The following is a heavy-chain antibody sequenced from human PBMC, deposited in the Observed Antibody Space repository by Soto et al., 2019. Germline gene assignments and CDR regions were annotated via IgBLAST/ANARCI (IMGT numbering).Heavy chain of an antibody. CDR2: IYHSGTT. V-gene: IGHV4-38-2*01. CDR3: ARGREIFGAVTPFEY. D-gene: IGHD3-3*01. J-gene: IGHJ4*02. Sequence: WETLSLTCAVSGDSISRGYHWAWIRQPPGKGLEWVASIYHSGTTYYNPSLTSRVTISVDTSKNQFSLSLRSVTAADTAVYYCARGREIFGAVTPFEYWGQGTQVTVSS. CDR1: GDSISRGYH.